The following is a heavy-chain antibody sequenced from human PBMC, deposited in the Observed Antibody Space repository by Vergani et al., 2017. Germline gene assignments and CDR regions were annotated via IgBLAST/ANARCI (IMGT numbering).Heavy chain of an antibody. CDR2: IYTSGST. D-gene: IGHD2-8*01. CDR1: GGSISSGSYY. J-gene: IGHJ5*02. V-gene: IGHV4-61*02. CDR3: ARAGCTNVGCYFNWFDA. Sequence: QVQLQESGPGLVKPSQTLSLTCTVSGGSISSGSYYWSWIRQPAGKGLEWIGRIYTSGSTNYNPSLKSRVTISVHTSKNQFSLKLSSVTAADTAVYYCARAGCTNVGCYFNWFDAWGQGTLVTVYS.